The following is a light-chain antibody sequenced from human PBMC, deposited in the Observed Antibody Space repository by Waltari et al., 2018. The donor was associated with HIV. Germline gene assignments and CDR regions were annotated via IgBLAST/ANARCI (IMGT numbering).Light chain of an antibody. J-gene: IGLJ3*02. CDR3: ASWDDRLNGWV. V-gene: IGLV1-36*01. CDR2: FND. CDR1: HSNIGNNA. Sequence: QSVLTQPPSLSEAPRQRVTISCSGSHSNIGNNAVNWYQQLPGKAPKLLIYFNDLLPSGVSDRFSGSRSGTSSALAISWIQSEDEAHYYCASWDDRLNGWVFGGGTQLTVL.